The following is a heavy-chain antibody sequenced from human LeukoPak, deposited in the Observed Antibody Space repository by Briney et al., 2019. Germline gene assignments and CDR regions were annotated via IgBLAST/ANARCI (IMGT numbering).Heavy chain of an antibody. J-gene: IGHJ4*02. V-gene: IGHV4-59*08. CDR1: DGSISTYY. CDR3: ARRVTGRGTFYLDY. D-gene: IGHD3-16*01. CDR2: IYYTGNT. Sequence: PSETLSLTCTVSDGSISTYYWTWIRQPPGKELEWIGYIYYTGNTNYNPALKSRVTISLDTSRNQFSLKLNSVTAADTAVYYCARRVTGRGTFYLDYWGQGSLITVSS.